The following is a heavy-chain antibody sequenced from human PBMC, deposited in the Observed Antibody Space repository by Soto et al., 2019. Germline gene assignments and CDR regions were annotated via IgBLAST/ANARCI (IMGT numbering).Heavy chain of an antibody. CDR3: ARAAATIFGPSYYMDV. CDR2: INSDGSST. Sequence: SGGSLRLSCAASGFTFSSYWMHWVRQAPGKGLVWVSRINSDGSSTSYADSVKGRFTISRDNAKNTLYLQMNSLRAEDTAVYYCARAAATIFGPSYYMDVWGKGTTVTVSS. CDR1: GFTFSSYW. V-gene: IGHV3-74*01. D-gene: IGHD3-3*01. J-gene: IGHJ6*03.